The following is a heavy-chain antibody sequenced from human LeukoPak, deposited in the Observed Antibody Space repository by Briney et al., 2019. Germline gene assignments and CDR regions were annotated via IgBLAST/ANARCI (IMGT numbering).Heavy chain of an antibody. Sequence: SETLSLTCTVSGGSISSYYWSWIRQPPGKGLEWIGYIYYSGSTNYNPSLKSRVTISVDTSKNQFSLKLSSVTAADTAVYYCASRRLRFAPFDPWGQGTLVTVSS. CDR3: ASRRLRFAPFDP. V-gene: IGHV4-59*08. J-gene: IGHJ5*02. CDR1: GGSISSYY. CDR2: IYYSGST. D-gene: IGHD3-3*01.